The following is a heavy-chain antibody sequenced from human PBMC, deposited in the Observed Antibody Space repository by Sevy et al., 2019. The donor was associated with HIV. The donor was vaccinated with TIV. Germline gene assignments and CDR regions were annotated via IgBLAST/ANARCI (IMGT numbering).Heavy chain of an antibody. CDR1: GGSISSNSYY. V-gene: IGHV4-39*01. J-gene: IGHJ5*02. D-gene: IGHD4-17*01. Sequence: SETLSLTCTVSGGSISSNSYYWVWIRQPPGKGLEWIGSIYYSGTTYYNPSLKSRVTISIDTSKTHFSLKLSSVTAADTAIFYCARLNYGDYSNYFDPWGQGSLVTVSS. CDR2: IYYSGTT. CDR3: ARLNYGDYSNYFDP.